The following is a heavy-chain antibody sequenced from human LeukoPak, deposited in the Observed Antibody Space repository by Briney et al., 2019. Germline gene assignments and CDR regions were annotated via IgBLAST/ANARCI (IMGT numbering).Heavy chain of an antibody. CDR2: IYPGDSDT. Sequence: GESLKISCKGSGYSFTSYWIGWVRQMPGKGLEWMGIIYPGDSDTRYSPSFQGQVTISADKSISTAYLQWSSLKASDTAMYYCPTHVSIRVLEWLNPYYYYYMDVWGKGTTVTISS. CDR3: PTHVSIRVLEWLNPYYYYYMDV. CDR1: GYSFTSYW. J-gene: IGHJ6*03. V-gene: IGHV5-51*01. D-gene: IGHD3-3*01.